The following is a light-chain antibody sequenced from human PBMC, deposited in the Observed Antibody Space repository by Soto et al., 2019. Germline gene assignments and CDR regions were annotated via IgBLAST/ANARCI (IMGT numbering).Light chain of an antibody. Sequence: QSVLTQPPSASGTPGQRVVISCSGNSANIGSNAVHWYQQLPGAAPKLIIDDDNQRPSGVPDRFSGSKSGTSASLTISGLRSEDEADYYCAAWYDNLYGNFFGTGTKLTVL. J-gene: IGLJ1*01. CDR2: DDN. V-gene: IGLV1-44*01. CDR3: AAWYDNLYGNF. CDR1: SANIGSNA.